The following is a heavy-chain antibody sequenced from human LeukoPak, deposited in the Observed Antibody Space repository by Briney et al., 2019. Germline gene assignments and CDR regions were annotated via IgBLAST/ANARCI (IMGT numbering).Heavy chain of an antibody. CDR3: ARAVGDYGDFDY. CDR2: IYSGGST. Sequence: GGSLRLSCAASGFTVSSNYMSLVRQPPGKGLEWVSVIYSGGSTYYAGSVKGRFTISRDNSKNTLYLQMNSLRAEDTDVYYCARAVGDYGDFDYWGEGTLVTVSS. V-gene: IGHV3-53*01. D-gene: IGHD4-17*01. CDR1: GFTVSSNY. J-gene: IGHJ4*02.